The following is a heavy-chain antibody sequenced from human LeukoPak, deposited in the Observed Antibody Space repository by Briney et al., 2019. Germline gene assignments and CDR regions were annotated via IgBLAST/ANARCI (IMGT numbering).Heavy chain of an antibody. CDR3: ARRRVGIAAAGTFDY. D-gene: IGHD6-13*01. CDR2: INHSGST. J-gene: IGHJ4*02. Sequence: SETLSLTCAVYGGSFSGYYWSWIRQPPGKGLEWIGEINHSGSTNYNPSLKSRVTISVDTSKNQFSLKLGSVTAADTAVYYCARRRVGIAAAGTFDYWGQGTLVTVSS. V-gene: IGHV4-34*01. CDR1: GGSFSGYY.